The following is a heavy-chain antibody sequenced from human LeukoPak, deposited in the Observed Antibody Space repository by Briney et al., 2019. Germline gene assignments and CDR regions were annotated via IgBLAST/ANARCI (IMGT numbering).Heavy chain of an antibody. CDR3: AKEGAYFGSGSYIGHYMDV. D-gene: IGHD3-10*01. Sequence: GGSLRLSCAASGFTFSNYGMHWVRQAPGKGLEWVAFIRFDGSNKFYADSVKGRFTISRDNSKNTLSLQMNGLRAEDAAVYYCAKEGAYFGSGSYIGHYMDVWGKGTTVTVSS. CDR2: IRFDGSNK. CDR1: GFTFSNYG. J-gene: IGHJ6*03. V-gene: IGHV3-30*02.